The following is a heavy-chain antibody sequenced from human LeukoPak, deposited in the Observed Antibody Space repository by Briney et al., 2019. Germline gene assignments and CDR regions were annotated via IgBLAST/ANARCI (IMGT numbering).Heavy chain of an antibody. D-gene: IGHD2-2*02. V-gene: IGHV1-69*01. CDR2: IIPIFGTA. Sequence: ASVKVSCRASGGTFSSYAISWVRQAPGQGLEWMGGIIPIFGTANYAQKFQGRVTITADESTSTAYMELSSLRSEDTAVYYCASNSYQLLYCYWGQGTLVTVSS. CDR1: GGTFSSYA. CDR3: ASNSYQLLYCY. J-gene: IGHJ4*02.